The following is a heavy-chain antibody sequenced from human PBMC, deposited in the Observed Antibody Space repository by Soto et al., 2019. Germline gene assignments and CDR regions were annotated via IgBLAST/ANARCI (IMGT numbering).Heavy chain of an antibody. J-gene: IGHJ4*02. CDR1: GYTFTSYE. CDR3: ARTLFGVVIPNFDY. D-gene: IGHD3-3*01. Sequence: ASVKVSCKASGYTFTSYESNWVRQATGQGLEWMGWMNPNSGNTGYAQKFQGRVTMTRNTSISTAYMELSSLGSEDTAVYYCARTLFGVVIPNFDYWGQGTLVTVSS. CDR2: MNPNSGNT. V-gene: IGHV1-8*01.